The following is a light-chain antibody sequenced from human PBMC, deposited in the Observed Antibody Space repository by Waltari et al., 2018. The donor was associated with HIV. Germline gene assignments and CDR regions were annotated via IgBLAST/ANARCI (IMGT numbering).Light chain of an antibody. CDR1: NSNIGSNY. J-gene: IGLJ3*02. CDR3: AAWDDSLSSGM. CDR2: RNN. V-gene: IGLV1-47*01. Sequence: QSVLTQPPSASGTPGQRVTISCSGSNSNIGSNYVYWYKQLPGTTPKLLIYRNNQRPAGGPDRFSGSKSDTSASLAISGLRSEDEGDYFCAAWDDSLSSGMFGGGTRLTVL.